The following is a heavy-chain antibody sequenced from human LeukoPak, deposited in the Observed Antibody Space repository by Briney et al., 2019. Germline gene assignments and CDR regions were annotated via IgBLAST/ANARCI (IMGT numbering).Heavy chain of an antibody. CDR1: GGTFSSYA. D-gene: IGHD6-19*01. Sequence: ASVKVSCKASGGTFSSYAISWVRQAPGRGLEWMGRIIPIFGTAHYAQTLQGRVTITTDESTSTAYMEMCSLRSEDTAVCHCERSAQYSSGWDSFDYWGQGTQVTDSP. CDR3: ERSAQYSSGWDSFDY. CDR2: IIPIFGTA. V-gene: IGHV1-69*05. J-gene: IGHJ4*02.